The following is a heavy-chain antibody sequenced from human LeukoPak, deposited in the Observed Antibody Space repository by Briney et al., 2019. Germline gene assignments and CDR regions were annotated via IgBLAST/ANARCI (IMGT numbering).Heavy chain of an antibody. V-gene: IGHV4-34*01. CDR1: GGSFSGYY. Sequence: SETLSLTCAVYGGSFSGYYWSWIRQPPGKGLEWIGEINHSGSANYNPSLKSRVTISVDTSKNQFSLKLSSVTAADTAVYYCARGPSVATIYYFDYWGQGTLVTVSS. CDR3: ARGPSVATIYYFDY. J-gene: IGHJ4*02. D-gene: IGHD5-12*01. CDR2: INHSGSA.